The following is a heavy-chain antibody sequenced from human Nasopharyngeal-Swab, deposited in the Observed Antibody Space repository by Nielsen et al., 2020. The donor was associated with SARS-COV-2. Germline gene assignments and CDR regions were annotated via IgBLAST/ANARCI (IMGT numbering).Heavy chain of an antibody. J-gene: IGHJ6*02. CDR2: IWYDGSNK. CDR3: AREGRVCSSTSCYEAWYYYYGMDV. Sequence: GESMKISWAASGFTFSSYGMHWVSQAPGKGLEWVAVIWYDGSNKYYADSVKGRFTISRDNSKNTLYLQMNSLRAEDTAVYYCAREGRVCSSTSCYEAWYYYYGMDVWGQGTTVTVSS. CDR1: GFTFSSYG. V-gene: IGHV3-33*01. D-gene: IGHD2-2*01.